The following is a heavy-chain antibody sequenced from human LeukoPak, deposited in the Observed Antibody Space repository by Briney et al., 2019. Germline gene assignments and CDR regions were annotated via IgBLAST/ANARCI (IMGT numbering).Heavy chain of an antibody. CDR3: AHLTSL. V-gene: IGHV3-23*01. CDR2: ITISGAGT. Sequence: GGSLRLSCAASGFTFSNSAMSWVRQAPGKGLDWVSTITISGAGTYYADSVKGRFTISRDNSKNTLYLQMNSLRAEDTAVYYCAHLTSLWGPGTLVTVSS. J-gene: IGHJ4*02. CDR1: GFTFSNSA.